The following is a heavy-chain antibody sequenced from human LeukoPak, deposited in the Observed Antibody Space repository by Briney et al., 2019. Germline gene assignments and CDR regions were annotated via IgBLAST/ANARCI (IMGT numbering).Heavy chain of an antibody. CDR3: ARGDSSGYFGVVDY. J-gene: IGHJ4*02. Sequence: GGSLRLSCAASGFTFSRYWMNWVRQAPGKGLMWVSRIHSDGITTNYADSVKGRFTISRDIAKNTLYLQMNSLRAEDTAVYYCARGDSSGYFGVVDYWGQGTLVTVSS. CDR1: GFTFSRYW. V-gene: IGHV3-74*01. CDR2: IHSDGITT. D-gene: IGHD3-22*01.